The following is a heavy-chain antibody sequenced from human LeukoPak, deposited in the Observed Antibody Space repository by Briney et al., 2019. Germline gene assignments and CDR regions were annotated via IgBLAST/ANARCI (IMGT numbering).Heavy chain of an antibody. CDR2: IRQGGSEK. J-gene: IGHJ6*04. Sequence: PGGSLRLSCAASGFTFTTYWMTWVRQAPGKGLEWVANIRQGGSEKDYVDSVKGRFTISRDNARNSLYLQMNSLRAEDTAVYYCARGGLMLDVWGKGTTVTVSS. D-gene: IGHD2-8*01. CDR3: ARGGLMLDV. CDR1: GFTFTTYW. V-gene: IGHV3-7*01.